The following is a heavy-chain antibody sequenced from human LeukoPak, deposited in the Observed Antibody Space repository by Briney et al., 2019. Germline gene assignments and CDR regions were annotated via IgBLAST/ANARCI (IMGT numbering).Heavy chain of an antibody. CDR1: GFTFSSYW. V-gene: IGHV3-7*03. CDR3: ARRRGIPMVRGVRDYYYGMDV. Sequence: GGSLRLSCAASGFTFSSYWMSWVRQAPGKGLEWVANIKQDGSEKYYVDSVKGRFTISRDNAKNSLYLQMNSLRAEDTAVYYCARRRGIPMVRGVRDYYYGMDVWGKGTTVTVSS. J-gene: IGHJ6*04. D-gene: IGHD3-10*01. CDR2: IKQDGSEK.